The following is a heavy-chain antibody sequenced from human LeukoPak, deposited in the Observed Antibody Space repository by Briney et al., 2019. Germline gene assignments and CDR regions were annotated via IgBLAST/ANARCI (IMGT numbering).Heavy chain of an antibody. D-gene: IGHD1-7*01. CDR3: ARDHGTGTHGGGYNWFDP. CDR2: IYHSGST. J-gene: IGHJ5*02. V-gene: IGHV4-38-2*02. Sequence: SQTLSLTCTVSGDSISNGDYYWGWIRQPPGKGLEWIGGIYHSGSTYYNPSLKSRVTISVDTSKNQFSLKLSSVTAADTAVYYCARDHGTGTHGGGYNWFDPWGQGTLVTVSS. CDR1: GDSISNGDYY.